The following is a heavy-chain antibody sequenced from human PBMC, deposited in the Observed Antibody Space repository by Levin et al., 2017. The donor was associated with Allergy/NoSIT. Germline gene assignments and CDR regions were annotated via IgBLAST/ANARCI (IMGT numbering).Heavy chain of an antibody. CDR1: GFSFSTYS. D-gene: IGHD5/OR15-5a*01. CDR3: AREARMSTYYYYAMDV. J-gene: IGHJ6*02. CDR2: ISSSSSTV. Sequence: PGGSLRLSCAASGFSFSTYSMNWVRQVPGKGLEWVSYISSSSSTVYYTDSVKGRFTISRVNAQKSLSLQMNSLKDEDTAVYYCAREARMSTYYYYAMDVWGQGTTVTVSS. V-gene: IGHV3-48*02.